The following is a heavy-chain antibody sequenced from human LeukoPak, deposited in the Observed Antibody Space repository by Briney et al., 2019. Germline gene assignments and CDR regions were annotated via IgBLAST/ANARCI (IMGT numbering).Heavy chain of an antibody. CDR2: IYSSGST. J-gene: IGHJ4*02. V-gene: IGHV4-4*07. D-gene: IGHD6-13*01. CDR1: GGSISSYY. Sequence: PSETLSLTCTVSGGSISSYYWSWIRQPAGKGLEWIGRIYSSGSTNYNPSLKSRVTISVDTSKNQFSLKLSSVTAADTAVYYCAAQRRGIAAAGTAYWGQGTLVTVSS. CDR3: AAQRRGIAAAGTAY.